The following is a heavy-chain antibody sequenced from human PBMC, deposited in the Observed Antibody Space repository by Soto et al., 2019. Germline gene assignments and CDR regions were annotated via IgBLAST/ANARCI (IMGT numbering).Heavy chain of an antibody. D-gene: IGHD5-12*01. Sequence: ASVKVSCKASGYDFNTYALHWVRQAPEQRLEWMGWINVGNGKTKYSEHFQGRVTITRDTSTSTGYMDLSSLTSEDTAVYYCARDNRGGSDYDSYYSDFDYWGQGTLVTVSS. CDR3: ARDNRGGSDYDSYYSDFDY. J-gene: IGHJ4*02. CDR2: INVGNGKT. V-gene: IGHV1-3*01. CDR1: GYDFNTYA.